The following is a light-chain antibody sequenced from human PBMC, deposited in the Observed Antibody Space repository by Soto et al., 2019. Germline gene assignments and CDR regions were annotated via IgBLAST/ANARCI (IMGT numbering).Light chain of an antibody. V-gene: IGLV2-8*01. J-gene: IGLJ2*01. Sequence: QSALTQPPSASGSPGQSVTISCTGTSNDVGNYNSVSWYQQHPGKAPKLMIYEVSKRPSGVPDRFSGSKSGNTASLTVSGLQAEDEADYYCSSYAGSNKKVFGGGTKLTVL. CDR3: SSYAGSNKKV. CDR2: EVS. CDR1: SNDVGNYNS.